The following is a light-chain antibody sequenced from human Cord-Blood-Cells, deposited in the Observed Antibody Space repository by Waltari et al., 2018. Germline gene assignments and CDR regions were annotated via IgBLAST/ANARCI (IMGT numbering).Light chain of an antibody. CDR1: QSVSSY. CDR2: DAS. Sequence: EIVLTHSPATLSLSPEERATLSCRASQSVSSYLAWYQQKPCQAPRLLIYDASNRATCIPARFSGSGSGTDFTLTISSLGPEDFAVYDCQQRSNWPLTFGGGTKVEIK. CDR3: QQRSNWPLT. J-gene: IGKJ4*02. V-gene: IGKV3-11*01.